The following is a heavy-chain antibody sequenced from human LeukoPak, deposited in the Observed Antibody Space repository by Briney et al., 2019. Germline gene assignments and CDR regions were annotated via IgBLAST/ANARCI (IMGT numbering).Heavy chain of an antibody. CDR3: ARGAYYDFWSGYYYYYGMDV. Sequence: GGSLRLSCTASGFTFSSYTMSWVRQAPGKGLVWVSRINSDGSSTSYADSVKGRFTISRDNAKNTLYLQMNSLRAEDTAVYYCARGAYYDFWSGYYYYYGMDVWGQGTTVTVSS. V-gene: IGHV3-74*01. CDR1: GFTFSSYT. J-gene: IGHJ6*02. D-gene: IGHD3-3*01. CDR2: INSDGSST.